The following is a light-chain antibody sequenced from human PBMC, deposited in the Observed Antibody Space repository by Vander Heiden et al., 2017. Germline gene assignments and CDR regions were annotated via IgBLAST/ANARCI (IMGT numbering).Light chain of an antibody. CDR2: LGS. CDR3: RQALQTPLT. Sequence: DIEMTQSPLSLPVTPGEPASISCRSSQSLLHINGYNYLDWYLQKPGQSPQLLIYLGSNRASGVPDRFSGSGSGTDFTLKISRVKAEDVGVYYCRQALQTPLTFGGGTKVEIK. J-gene: IGKJ4*01. V-gene: IGKV2-28*01. CDR1: QSLLHINGYNY.